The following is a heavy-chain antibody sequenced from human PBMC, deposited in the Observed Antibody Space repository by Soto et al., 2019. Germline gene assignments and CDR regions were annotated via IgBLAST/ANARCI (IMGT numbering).Heavy chain of an antibody. J-gene: IGHJ6*03. CDR1: GFTFSDYY. CDR3: AREQLRIYGDYGLFMDV. V-gene: IGHV3-11*01. Sequence: GGSLRLSCAASGFTFSDYYLSWIRQAPGNGLEWVSYISSSGSTIYYADSVKGRFTISRDNAKNSLYLQMNSLRAEDTAMYYCAREQLRIYGDYGLFMDVWGKGTTVTVSS. CDR2: ISSSGSTI. D-gene: IGHD4-17*01.